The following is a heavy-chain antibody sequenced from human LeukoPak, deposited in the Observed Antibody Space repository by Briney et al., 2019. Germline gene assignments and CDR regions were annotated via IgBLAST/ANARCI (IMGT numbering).Heavy chain of an antibody. CDR2: INHSGST. CDR3: ARGSQARDYDSSGYLTWFDP. J-gene: IGHJ5*02. D-gene: IGHD3-22*01. Sequence: PSETLSLTCAVYGGSFSGYYWSWIRQPPGKGLEWIGEINHSGSTNYNPSLKSRVTISVDTSKNQFSLKLSSVTAADTAVYYCARGSQARDYDSSGYLTWFDPWGQGTLVTVSS. V-gene: IGHV4-34*01. CDR1: GGSFSGYY.